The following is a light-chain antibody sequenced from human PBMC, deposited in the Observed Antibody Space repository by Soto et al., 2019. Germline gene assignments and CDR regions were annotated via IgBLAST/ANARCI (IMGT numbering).Light chain of an antibody. CDR3: QTWGTGIQVI. Sequence: QPVLTQSPSASASLGASVKLTCTLSSGHSTYAIAWHQQQSEKGPRYLMKLNSDGSHSKGDGIPDRFSGSSSGAERYLTISSLQSEDEADYYCQTWGTGIQVIFGGGTKLTVL. J-gene: IGLJ2*01. CDR2: LNSDGSH. CDR1: SGHSTYA. V-gene: IGLV4-69*01.